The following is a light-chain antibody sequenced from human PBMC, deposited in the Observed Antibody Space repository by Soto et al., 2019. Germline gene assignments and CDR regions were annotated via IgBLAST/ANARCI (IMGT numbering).Light chain of an antibody. CDR1: RSVSSRY. V-gene: IGKV3-20*01. CDR3: QQFGDSPPAFT. CDR2: GAS. J-gene: IGKJ2*01. Sequence: ESLLTQSPGTLSLSPGERATLSCRPSRSVSSRYISWYQQKPGQAPRLLIYGASIRATGIPDRFSGSGSGTDFTLTISRLEAEDFAVYYCQQFGDSPPAFTFGQGTKLEI.